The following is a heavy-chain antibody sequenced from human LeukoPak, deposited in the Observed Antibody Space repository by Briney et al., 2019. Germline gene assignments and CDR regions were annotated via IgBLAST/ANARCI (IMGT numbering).Heavy chain of an antibody. Sequence: SETLPLTCTVSGGSISSSSYYWGWIRQPPGKGLEWIGSIYYSGSTYYNPSLKSRVTISVDTSKNKFSLKLNSVTAADTAVYYCARPAYRGSYYDAFDIWGQGTMVTVSS. CDR2: IYYSGST. V-gene: IGHV4-39*01. CDR1: GGSISSSSYY. CDR3: ARPAYRGSYYDAFDI. J-gene: IGHJ3*02. D-gene: IGHD1-26*01.